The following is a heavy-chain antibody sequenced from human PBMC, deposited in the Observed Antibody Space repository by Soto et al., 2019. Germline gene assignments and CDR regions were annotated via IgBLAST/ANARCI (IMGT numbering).Heavy chain of an antibody. D-gene: IGHD2-2*01. Sequence: SETLSLTCAVYGGSFSGYYWSWIRQPPGKGLEWIGEINHSGSTNYNPSLKSRVTISVDTSKNQFSLKLSSVTAADTAVYYCARYKVVPAAMRGRYYYYGMDVWGQGTTVTVSS. J-gene: IGHJ6*02. CDR2: INHSGST. V-gene: IGHV4-34*01. CDR1: GGSFSGYY. CDR3: ARYKVVPAAMRGRYYYYGMDV.